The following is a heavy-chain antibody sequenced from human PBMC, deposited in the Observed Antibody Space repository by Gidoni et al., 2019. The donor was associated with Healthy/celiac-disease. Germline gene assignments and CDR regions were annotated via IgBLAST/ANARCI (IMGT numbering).Heavy chain of an antibody. CDR2: MNPNSGNT. V-gene: IGHV1-8*01. Sequence: QVQLVQSGAEVKKPGASVKVSCKPSGYTFTSYDINWVRQATGQGLEWMGWMNPNSGNTGYAQKFQGRVTMTRNTSISTAYMELSSLRSEDTAVYYCARGRSDSTYYYYYYMDVWGKGTTVTVSS. CDR3: ARGRSDSTYYYYYYMDV. D-gene: IGHD2-21*01. J-gene: IGHJ6*03. CDR1: GYTFTSYD.